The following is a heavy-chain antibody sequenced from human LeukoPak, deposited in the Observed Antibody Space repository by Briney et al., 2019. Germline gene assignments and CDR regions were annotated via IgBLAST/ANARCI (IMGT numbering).Heavy chain of an antibody. CDR2: INHSGST. CDR1: GGSFSGYY. D-gene: IGHD3-9*01. J-gene: IGHJ6*03. Sequence: SETLPLTCAVYGGSFSGYYWSWIRQPPGKGLGWIGEINHSGSTNYNPSLKSRVTISVDTSKNQFSLKLSSVTAADTAVYYCARRNYDILTGYYPGYYYYYMDVWGKGTTVTISS. V-gene: IGHV4-34*01. CDR3: ARRNYDILTGYYPGYYYYYMDV.